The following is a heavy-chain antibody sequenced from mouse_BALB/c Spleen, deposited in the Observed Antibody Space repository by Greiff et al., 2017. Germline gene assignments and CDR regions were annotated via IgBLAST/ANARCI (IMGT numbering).Heavy chain of an antibody. CDR2: IDPSDSET. Sequence: VQLQQSGPQLVRPGASVKISCKASGYSFTSYWMHWVKQRPGQGLEWIGMIDPSDSETRLNQKFKDKATLTVDKSSSTAYMQLSSPTSEDSAVYYCARRDGNSWFAYWGQGTLVTVSA. CDR1: GYSFTSYW. V-gene: IGHV1S126*01. D-gene: IGHD2-1*01. J-gene: IGHJ3*01. CDR3: ARRDGNSWFAY.